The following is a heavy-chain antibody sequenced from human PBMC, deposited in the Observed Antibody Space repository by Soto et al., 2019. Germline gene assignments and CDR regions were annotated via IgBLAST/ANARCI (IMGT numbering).Heavy chain of an antibody. J-gene: IGHJ5*02. CDR2: IYDSGTT. V-gene: IGHV4-39*01. Sequence: ETLSLTCIVSGGSIRSARYYWGWIRQPQGKGLEGIWSIYDSGTTYYSVSLKSRVTIEADTSKSQFSLKLTCVTAADTAVYYCASHHTGADREGFLPDWFDAWGQGTPVTVSS. CDR1: GGSIRSARYY. CDR3: ASHHTGADREGFLPDWFDA. D-gene: IGHD2-8*02.